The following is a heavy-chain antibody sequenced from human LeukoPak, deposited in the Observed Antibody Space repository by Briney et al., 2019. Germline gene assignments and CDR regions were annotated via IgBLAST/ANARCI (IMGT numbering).Heavy chain of an antibody. D-gene: IGHD4-11*01. V-gene: IGHV1-69*13. CDR1: GGTFSSYA. CDR2: IIPIFGTA. Sequence: ASVEVSCKASGGTFSSYAISWVRQAPGQGLEWMGGIIPIFGTANYAQKFQGRVTITADESTSTAYMELSSLRSEDTAVYYCARDLMTTVTTSHWGQGTLVTVSS. CDR3: ARDLMTTVTTSH. J-gene: IGHJ4*02.